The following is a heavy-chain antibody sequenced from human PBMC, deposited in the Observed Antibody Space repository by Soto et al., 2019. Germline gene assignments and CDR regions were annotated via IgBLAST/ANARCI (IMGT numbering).Heavy chain of an antibody. V-gene: IGHV4-31*03. D-gene: IGHD3-22*01. Sequence: SETLSLTCSVSGDSMSSGSYYWSWIRQHPGKGLEWIGYIYNSAATYYNPSLKSRVTISVDTSKNQFSLKLSSVTAADTAVYYCARDADGGGYYYNYWGQGTMVTVS. CDR1: GDSMSSGSYY. CDR2: IYNSAAT. J-gene: IGHJ4*02. CDR3: ARDADGGGYYYNY.